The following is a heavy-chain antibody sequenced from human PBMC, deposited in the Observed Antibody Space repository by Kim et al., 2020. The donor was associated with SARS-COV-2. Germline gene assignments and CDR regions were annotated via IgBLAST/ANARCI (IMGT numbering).Heavy chain of an antibody. CDR2: INHSGST. CDR1: GGSFSGYY. Sequence: SETLSLTCAVYGGSFSGYYWSWFRQPPGKGLEWIGEINHSGSTNYNPSLKSRVTISVDTSKNQFSLKLSSVTAADTAVYYCARGGVRITIFGVILGGMDVWGQGTTVTVSS. D-gene: IGHD3-3*01. J-gene: IGHJ6*02. CDR3: ARGGVRITIFGVILGGMDV. V-gene: IGHV4-34*01.